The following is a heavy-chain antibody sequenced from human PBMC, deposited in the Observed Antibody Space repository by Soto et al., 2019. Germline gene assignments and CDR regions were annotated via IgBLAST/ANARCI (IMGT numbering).Heavy chain of an antibody. CDR2: IKQDGSEK. D-gene: IGHD6-19*01. J-gene: IGHJ5*02. CDR1: GFTFSSYW. CDR3: VRDNPPQWLVRGDYNWFDP. V-gene: IGHV3-7*01. Sequence: GSLRLSCAASGFTFSSYWMSWVRQAPGKGLEWVANIKQDGSEKYYVDSVKGRFTISRDNAKNSLYLQMNSLRAEDTAVYYCVRDNPPQWLVRGDYNWFDPWGQGTLVTVSS.